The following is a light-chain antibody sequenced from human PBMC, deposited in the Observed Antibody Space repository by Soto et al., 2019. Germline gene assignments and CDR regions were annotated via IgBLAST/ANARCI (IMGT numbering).Light chain of an antibody. CDR2: AAS. CDR1: QSISRY. CDR3: QQSYSNPPT. Sequence: DIQMTQSPSSLSASLGDRVTITCRASQSISRYLNWYQQKKGKAPKLLIYAASSLQSGVPSRSSGSGSGTDFTLTISSLQPEDFETYYRQQSYSNPPTFGGGTKVDIK. J-gene: IGKJ4*01. V-gene: IGKV1-39*01.